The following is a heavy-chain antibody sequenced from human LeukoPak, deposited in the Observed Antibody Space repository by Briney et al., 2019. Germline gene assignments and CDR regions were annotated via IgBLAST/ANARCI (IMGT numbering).Heavy chain of an antibody. CDR3: TRPSNWNSCNWFDP. CDR2: IRSKANSYAT. CDR1: GFTFSGSA. V-gene: IGHV3-73*01. Sequence: GGSLRLSCAASGFTFSGSAMHWVRQASGKGLEWVGRIRSKANSYATAYAASVKGRFTISRDDSKNTAYLQMNSLKTEDTAVYCCTRPSNWNSCNWFDPWGQGTLVTVSS. J-gene: IGHJ5*02. D-gene: IGHD1-7*01.